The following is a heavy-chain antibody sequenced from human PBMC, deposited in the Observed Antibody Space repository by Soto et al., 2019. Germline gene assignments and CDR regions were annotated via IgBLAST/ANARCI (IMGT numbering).Heavy chain of an antibody. CDR3: AREGSSRYSSGWCKDFDY. D-gene: IGHD6-19*01. CDR2: INHSGST. V-gene: IGHV4-34*01. J-gene: IGHJ4*02. CDR1: GGSFSGYY. Sequence: QVQLQQWGAGLLKPSETLSLTCAVYGGSFSGYYWSWIRQPPGKGLEWIGEINHSGSTNYNPSLKSRVTISADTSKNQFSLKLSSVTAADTAVYYCAREGSSRYSSGWCKDFDYWGQGTLVTVSS.